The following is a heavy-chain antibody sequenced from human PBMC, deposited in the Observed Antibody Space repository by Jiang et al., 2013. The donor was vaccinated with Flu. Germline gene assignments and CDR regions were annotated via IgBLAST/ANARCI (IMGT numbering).Heavy chain of an antibody. Sequence: VVQPGRSLRLSCAASGFTFSSYAMHWVRQAPGKGLEWVAVISYDGSSKYYADSVKGRFTISRDNSKNTLYLQMNSLRAEDTAVYYCARDLYCSSTSCRINWGQGTLVTVSS. D-gene: IGHD2-2*01. CDR3: ARDLYCSSTSCRIN. V-gene: IGHV3-30-3*01. CDR2: ISYDGSSK. CDR1: GFTFSSYA. J-gene: IGHJ4*02.